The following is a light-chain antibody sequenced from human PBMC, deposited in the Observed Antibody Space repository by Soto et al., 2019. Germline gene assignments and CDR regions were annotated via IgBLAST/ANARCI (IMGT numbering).Light chain of an antibody. J-gene: IGLJ3*02. CDR3: QTWGTGPWV. Sequence: QPVLTQSPSASASLGASVKLTCTLSRGHSSYAIAWHQQQPEKGPRYLMKLNSDGNHSKGDGIPDRFSGSSSGAERYLTISSLQSEDEADYYCQTWGTGPWVFGGGTKVTVL. V-gene: IGLV4-69*01. CDR1: RGHSSYA. CDR2: LNSDGNH.